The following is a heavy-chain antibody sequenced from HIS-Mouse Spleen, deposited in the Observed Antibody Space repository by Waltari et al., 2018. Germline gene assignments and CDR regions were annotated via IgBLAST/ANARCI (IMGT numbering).Heavy chain of an antibody. D-gene: IGHD6-13*01. Sequence: QLQLQESGPGLVKPSETLSLTCTVSCGSISSSSYYWGWIRQPPGKGLEWIGSIYYSGSTYYNPSLKSRVTISVDTSKNQFSPKLSSVTAADTAVYYCAREIPYSSSWYDWYFDLWGRGTLVTVSS. CDR2: IYYSGST. CDR3: AREIPYSSSWYDWYFDL. V-gene: IGHV4-39*07. J-gene: IGHJ2*01. CDR1: CGSISSSSYY.